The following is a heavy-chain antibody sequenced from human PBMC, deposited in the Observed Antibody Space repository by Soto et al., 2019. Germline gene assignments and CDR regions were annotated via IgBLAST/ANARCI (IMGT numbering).Heavy chain of an antibody. CDR1: GYAFTTYG. CDR2: ISAHNGNT. J-gene: IGHJ4*01. CDR3: ARGRYGDH. D-gene: IGHD1-1*01. Sequence: QVHLVQSGAEVKKPGASVKVSCQGSGYAFTTYGITWVRQAPGQGLEWMGWISAHNGNTNYAQKLQGRVTVTRDTSTSTAYMELRSLRYDDTAVYYCARGRYGDHWGHGALVTVSS. V-gene: IGHV1-18*01.